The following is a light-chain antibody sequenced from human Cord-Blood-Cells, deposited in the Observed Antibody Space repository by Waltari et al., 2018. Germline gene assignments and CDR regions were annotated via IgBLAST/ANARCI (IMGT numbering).Light chain of an antibody. CDR2: AAS. Sequence: DIQMTQSPSSLSTSVGDRVTITCRASQSISSYLNWYKQKPGKAPKLLIYAASSLQSGVPSRFSGSGSGTDCTLTISSLQPEDFATYYWQQDYSTPYSFGQGTKLEMK. J-gene: IGKJ2*03. V-gene: IGKV1-39*01. CDR3: QQDYSTPYS. CDR1: QSISSY.